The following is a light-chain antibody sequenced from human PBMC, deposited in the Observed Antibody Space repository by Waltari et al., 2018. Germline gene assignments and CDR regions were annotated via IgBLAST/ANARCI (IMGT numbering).Light chain of an antibody. CDR3: CSFTSSSTWV. V-gene: IGLV2-14*03. J-gene: IGLJ3*02. Sequence: QSALTQPASVSGSPVQSITIPCTGTPTDIGGYNYVSWYQQHPGKAPKLVIFDVSSRPSGISYRFSASKFGNTASLTISGLQPDDEADYYCCSFTSSSTWVFGGGTKLTVL. CDR2: DVS. CDR1: PTDIGGYNY.